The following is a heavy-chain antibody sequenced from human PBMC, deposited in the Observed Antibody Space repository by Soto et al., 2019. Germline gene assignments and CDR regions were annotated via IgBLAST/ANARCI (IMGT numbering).Heavy chain of an antibody. J-gene: IGHJ6*02. CDR3: ARDVIRFLEPYYYYYGMDV. D-gene: IGHD3-3*01. V-gene: IGHV3-21*01. Sequence: EVQLVESGGGLVKPGGSLRLSCAASGFTFSSYSMNWVRQAPGKELEWVSSISSSSSYIYYADSVKGRFTISRDNAKNSLYLQMNSLRAVDTAVYYCARDVIRFLEPYYYYYGMDVWGQGTTVTVSS. CDR1: GFTFSSYS. CDR2: ISSSSSYI.